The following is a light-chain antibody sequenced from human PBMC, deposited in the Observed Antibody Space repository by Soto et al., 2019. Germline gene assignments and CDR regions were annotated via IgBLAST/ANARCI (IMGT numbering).Light chain of an antibody. CDR3: QHAKSFPVT. V-gene: IGKV1-5*01. CDR2: DAS. J-gene: IGKJ5*01. Sequence: DIQMTQSPSTLSASVGDRVTITCRASQSISSWLAWYQQKPGKAPKLLIYDASSLESGVPSRFSGSGSGTDFTLTITSLQSEDFATYYCQHAKSFPVTFGQGTRLEI. CDR1: QSISSW.